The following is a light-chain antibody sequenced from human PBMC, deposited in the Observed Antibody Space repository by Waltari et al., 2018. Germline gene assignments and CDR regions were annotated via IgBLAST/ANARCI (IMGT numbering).Light chain of an antibody. V-gene: IGLV1-40*01. CDR3: SAWDSSPSTVL. CDR2: ENN. Sequence: QSVLTQPPSASGAPGQRVTISCTGSSSNIGAGYYVSWYQQFPRTAPKLLIYENNKRPSGVSDRFSGSKSGTSASLTITGLQSEDEADYYCSAWDSSPSTVLFGGGTRLTVL. J-gene: IGLJ2*01. CDR1: SSNIGAGYY.